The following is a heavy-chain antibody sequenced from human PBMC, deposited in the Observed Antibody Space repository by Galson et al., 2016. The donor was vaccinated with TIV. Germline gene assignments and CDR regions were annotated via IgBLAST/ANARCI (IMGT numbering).Heavy chain of an antibody. D-gene: IGHD3-10*01. CDR2: ISGSGTHT. J-gene: IGHJ3*02. Sequence: SLRLSCAVSGFSFSNFGINWVRQAPGKGLEWVSGISGSGTHTYFADSVKGRFTISRDNSKYIVFLQMNSLRADDTAKYYCAKVISSGSYSHGDAFDNWGQGTMVTVSS. V-gene: IGHV3-23*01. CDR1: GFSFSNFG. CDR3: AKVISSGSYSHGDAFDN.